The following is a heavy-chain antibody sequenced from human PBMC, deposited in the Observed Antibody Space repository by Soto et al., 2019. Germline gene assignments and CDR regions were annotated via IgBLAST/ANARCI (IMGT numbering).Heavy chain of an antibody. CDR2: ISYDGSNK. D-gene: IGHD6-25*01. Sequence: GGSLRLSCAASGFTFSSYGMHWVRQAPGKGLEWVAVISYDGSNKYYADSVKGRFTISRDNSKNTLYLQMNSLRAEDTAVYYCAKDRLGYSSGRAPFDYWGQGTLVTVSS. V-gene: IGHV3-30*18. J-gene: IGHJ4*02. CDR3: AKDRLGYSSGRAPFDY. CDR1: GFTFSSYG.